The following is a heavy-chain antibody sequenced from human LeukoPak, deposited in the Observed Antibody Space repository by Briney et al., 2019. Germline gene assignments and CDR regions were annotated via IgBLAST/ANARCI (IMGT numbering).Heavy chain of an antibody. CDR2: INQDGSAK. CDR1: GFTFSNYW. CDR3: TRAGGVIKYYFDY. V-gene: IGHV3-7*03. Sequence: GGSLRLSCAASGFTFSNYWMSWVRQAPGKGLEWVANINQDGSAKYYVDSMEGRFTIARDNAKNSLYLQMNSLKTEDTAVYYCTRAGGVIKYYFDYWGQGTLVTVSS. D-gene: IGHD3-16*02. J-gene: IGHJ4*02.